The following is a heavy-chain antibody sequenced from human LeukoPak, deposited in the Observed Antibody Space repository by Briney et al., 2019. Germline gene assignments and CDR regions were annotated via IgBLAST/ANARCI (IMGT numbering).Heavy chain of an antibody. D-gene: IGHD1-26*01. CDR1: GGSISSGNYY. CDR3: ARDKGNWDVDY. Sequence: SETLSLTCSVSGGSISSGNYYWGWIRQPPGKVLEWIGSIDHSGYTFYNPSLKSRLTILRDTSKNQFSLILSSVTAADTAMYYCARDKGNWDVDYWGQGTLVTVSS. J-gene: IGHJ4*02. CDR2: IDHSGYT. V-gene: IGHV4-39*07.